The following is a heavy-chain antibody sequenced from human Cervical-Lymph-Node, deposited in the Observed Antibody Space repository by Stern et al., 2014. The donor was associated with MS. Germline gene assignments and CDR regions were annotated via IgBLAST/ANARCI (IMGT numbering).Heavy chain of an antibody. CDR1: GFTFSSYS. CDR3: ARDKVGATFPDEYYYYYGMDV. V-gene: IGHV3-21*01. D-gene: IGHD1-26*01. J-gene: IGHJ6*02. CDR2: NSSSSSYI. Sequence: EMKLVESGGGLVKPGGALRLSCAASGFTFSSYSMNWVRKAPGQGLEWVSSNSSSSSYIYYADSVKSRFTISRDYDKNSLCMQQNSLKAEDTAVYYCARDKVGATFPDEYYYYYGMDVWVQGTTVTVSS.